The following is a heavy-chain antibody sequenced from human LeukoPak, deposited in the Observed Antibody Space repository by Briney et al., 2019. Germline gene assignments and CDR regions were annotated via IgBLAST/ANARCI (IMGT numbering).Heavy chain of an antibody. J-gene: IGHJ4*02. Sequence: SETLSLTCAVYGGSFSGYYWSWIRQPPGKGLEWIGEINHSGSTNYNPSLKSRVTISVDTSKNQFSLKLSSVTAADTAVYYCARDSQGFDYWGQGTLVAVSS. CDR3: ARDSQGFDY. CDR2: INHSGST. CDR1: GGSFSGYY. V-gene: IGHV4-34*01.